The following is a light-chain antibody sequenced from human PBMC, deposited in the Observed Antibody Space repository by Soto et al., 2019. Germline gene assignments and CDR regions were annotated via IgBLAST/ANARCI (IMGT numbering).Light chain of an antibody. CDR3: QQYGSSPPWT. J-gene: IGKJ1*01. Sequence: EIVLTQSPGTPSLSPGERATLSCRASQSVSSSYLAWYQQKPGQAPRLLIYGASSRATGIPDRFSGSGSGTDFTLTISRLEPEDFAVYYCQQYGSSPPWTFGQGTKVDIK. CDR2: GAS. V-gene: IGKV3-20*01. CDR1: QSVSSSY.